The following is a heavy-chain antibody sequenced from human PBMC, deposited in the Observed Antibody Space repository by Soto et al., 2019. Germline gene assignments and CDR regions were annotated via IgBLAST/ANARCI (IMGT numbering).Heavy chain of an antibody. Sequence: ASVKVSCKTSGYPFISCAIHWVRQAPGQRLEWMGWINAGKGITKYSQKFQDRVTFTRDTSANTAYMEVTSLRSEDTAVYYCARFTIFGVERANWGQGTLVTVSS. V-gene: IGHV1-3*01. CDR2: INAGKGIT. CDR1: GYPFISCA. J-gene: IGHJ4*02. D-gene: IGHD3-3*01. CDR3: ARFTIFGVERAN.